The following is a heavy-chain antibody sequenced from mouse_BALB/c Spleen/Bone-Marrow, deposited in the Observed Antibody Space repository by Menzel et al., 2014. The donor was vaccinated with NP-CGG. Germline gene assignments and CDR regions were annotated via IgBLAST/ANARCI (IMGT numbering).Heavy chain of an antibody. V-gene: IGHV1-5*01. J-gene: IGHJ3*01. Sequence: EVQLQQSGTVLARPGASVKMSCKASGYSFTSYWTHWVKQRPGQGLEWIGAIYPGNSDTRYNQKFKGKAKLTAVTSASTAYMELGGLTNEDSAVYYCTGYGNYVETSFAYWGQGTLVTVSA. D-gene: IGHD2-1*01. CDR3: TGYGNYVETSFAY. CDR1: GYSFTSYW. CDR2: IYPGNSDT.